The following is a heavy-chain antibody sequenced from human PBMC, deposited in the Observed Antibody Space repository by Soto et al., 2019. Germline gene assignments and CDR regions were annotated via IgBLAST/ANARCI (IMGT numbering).Heavy chain of an antibody. CDR1: GFTFSSYG. V-gene: IGHV3-33*01. D-gene: IGHD6-25*01. Sequence: GGSLRLSCAASGFTFSSYGMHWVRQAPGKGLEWVAVIWYDGSNKYYADSVKGRFTISRDNSKNTLYLQMNSLRAEDTAVYYCARDSARGPYYYYGMDVWGQGTTVTVSS. CDR3: ARDSARGPYYYYGMDV. J-gene: IGHJ6*02. CDR2: IWYDGSNK.